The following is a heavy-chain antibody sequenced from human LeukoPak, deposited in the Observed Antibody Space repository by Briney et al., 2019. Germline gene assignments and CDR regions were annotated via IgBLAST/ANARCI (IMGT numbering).Heavy chain of an antibody. CDR3: ARHSICFDP. Sequence: SETLSLTCTVSGGSISSYYWSWIRQPPGKGLEWIGYIPYSGSTNYNPSLKSRVTISVDTSKNQFSLKLTSVTAADTAVYYCARHSICFDPWGQGTLDTVSS. CDR1: GGSISSYY. V-gene: IGHV4-59*08. J-gene: IGHJ5*02. CDR2: IPYSGST.